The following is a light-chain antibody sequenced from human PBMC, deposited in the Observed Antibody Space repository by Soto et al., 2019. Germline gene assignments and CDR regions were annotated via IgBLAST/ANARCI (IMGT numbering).Light chain of an antibody. CDR3: AAWDDSLKGLV. CDR2: NNN. Sequence: QSVLTQPPSASGTPGQRVTISCSGSSSNIGSNTVNWYQQLPGTAPKLLIYNNNQRASGVPDRFSGSKSGTSASLAISGLQSEDEDDYYGAAWDDSLKGLVFGKGTKLTVL. V-gene: IGLV1-44*01. CDR1: SSNIGSNT. J-gene: IGLJ1*01.